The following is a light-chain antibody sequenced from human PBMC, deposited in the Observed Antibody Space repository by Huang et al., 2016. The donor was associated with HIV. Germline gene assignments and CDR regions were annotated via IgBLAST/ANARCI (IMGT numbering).Light chain of an antibody. J-gene: IGKJ4*01. CDR3: QQYDDFPLT. CDR1: QDISNY. Sequence: DIQMTQSPSSLSASVGDRVTITCQASQDISNYLNWYQQKPGKAPKLLLYDASNLEAGVPSMFSGYTSGTHFTFTISSLRPEDSATYYCQQYDDFPLTFGGGTKVEIK. CDR2: DAS. V-gene: IGKV1-33*01.